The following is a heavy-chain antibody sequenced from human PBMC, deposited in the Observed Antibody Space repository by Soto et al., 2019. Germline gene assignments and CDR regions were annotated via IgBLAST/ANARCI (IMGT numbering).Heavy chain of an antibody. V-gene: IGHV3-7*01. Sequence: PGGSLRISCAASGFTFSKHWMNWVRQAPGKGLEWVANIKQDGSEKYHGDSVKGRFTISRDNAKNSLFLQMNSLRVEDTAVYYCARDGAARGFFLDYWGQGMLVTVSS. J-gene: IGHJ4*02. CDR3: ARDGAARGFFLDY. D-gene: IGHD6-6*01. CDR2: IKQDGSEK. CDR1: GFTFSKHW.